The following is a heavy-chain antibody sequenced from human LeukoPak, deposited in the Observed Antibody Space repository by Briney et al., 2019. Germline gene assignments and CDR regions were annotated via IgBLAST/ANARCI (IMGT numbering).Heavy chain of an antibody. V-gene: IGHV1-46*01. Sequence: ASVKVSCKASGYTFTSYGISWVRQAPGQGLEWMGIINPSGGSTSYAQKFQGRVTMTRDTSTSTVYMELSSLRAEDTAVYYCAKSSQRSRSGSYYYYYYMDVWGKGTTVTISS. CDR1: GYTFTSYG. D-gene: IGHD3-10*01. CDR3: AKSSQRSRSGSYYYYYYMDV. J-gene: IGHJ6*03. CDR2: INPSGGST.